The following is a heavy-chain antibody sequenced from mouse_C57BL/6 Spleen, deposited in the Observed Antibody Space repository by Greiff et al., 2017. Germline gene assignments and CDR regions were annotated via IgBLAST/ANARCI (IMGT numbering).Heavy chain of an antibody. V-gene: IGHV1-64*01. J-gene: IGHJ2*01. CDR1: GYTFTSYW. Sequence: QVQLQQPGAELVKPGASVKLSCKASGYTFTSYWMHWVKQRPGQGLEWIGMIHPNSGSTNYNEKFKSKATLTVDKSSSTAYMQLRSLTSEDSAVYYCARPLTGTGYFDYWGQGTTLTVSS. D-gene: IGHD4-1*01. CDR3: ARPLTGTGYFDY. CDR2: IHPNSGST.